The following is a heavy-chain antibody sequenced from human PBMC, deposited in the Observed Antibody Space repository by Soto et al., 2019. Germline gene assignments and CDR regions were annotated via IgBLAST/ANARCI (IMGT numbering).Heavy chain of an antibody. CDR2: IWYDGSNK. D-gene: IGHD5-12*01. Sequence: PGGSLRLSCAASGFTFSSYGMHWVRQARGKGLEWVAVIWYDGSNKYYADSVKGRFTISRDNSKNTLYLQMNSLRAEDTAVYYYARDRSGYDPILPREIDYWGQGTLVTVSS. V-gene: IGHV3-33*01. CDR1: GFTFSSYG. J-gene: IGHJ4*02. CDR3: ARDRSGYDPILPREIDY.